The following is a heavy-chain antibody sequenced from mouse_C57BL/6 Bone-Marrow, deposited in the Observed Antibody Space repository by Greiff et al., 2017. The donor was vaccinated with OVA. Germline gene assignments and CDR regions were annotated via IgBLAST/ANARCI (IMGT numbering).Heavy chain of an antibody. J-gene: IGHJ4*01. V-gene: IGHV10-1*01. CDR2: IRSRSNNYAT. CDR1: GFSFNTYA. D-gene: IGHD2-2*01. Sequence: EVQLVESGGGLVQPKGSLKLSCAASGFSFNTYAMNWVRQAPGKGLEWVARIRSRSNNYATYYADSVKDRFTISRDDSESMLYLQMNNFETYDTAMYYCVRWFLYAMDYWGQGTSVTVSS. CDR3: VRWFLYAMDY.